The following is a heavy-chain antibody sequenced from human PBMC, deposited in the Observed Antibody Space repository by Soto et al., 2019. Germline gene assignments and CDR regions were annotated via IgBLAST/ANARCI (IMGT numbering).Heavy chain of an antibody. V-gene: IGHV4-59*08. J-gene: IGHJ4*02. CDR1: CDFNTNFY. Sequence: SETLSLTCTVACDFNTNFYWSWIRQSPGNGLYCMGFIYSSVITXXXPSLKSRXXMSLDTSKNHXSLRLXSVAAAYTALXYCARHAVHSSGFTDYWCQGTLVTVSS. D-gene: IGHD6-19*01. CDR3: ARHAVHSSGFTDY. CDR2: IYSSVIT.